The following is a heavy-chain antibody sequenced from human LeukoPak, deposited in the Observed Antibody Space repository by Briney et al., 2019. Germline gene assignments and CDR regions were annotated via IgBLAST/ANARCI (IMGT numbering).Heavy chain of an antibody. Sequence: TSETLSLTCTVSRGSISNYWWSWIRQAAGKGLKWIGRVYPSGTTHYNPSLQSRVTLSVDTSKNQFSLKLSSLTAADTAVYYCARDAGGYEDYWGQGTLVTVSS. V-gene: IGHV4-4*07. CDR1: RGSISNYW. D-gene: IGHD5-12*01. J-gene: IGHJ4*02. CDR2: VYPSGTT. CDR3: ARDAGGYEDY.